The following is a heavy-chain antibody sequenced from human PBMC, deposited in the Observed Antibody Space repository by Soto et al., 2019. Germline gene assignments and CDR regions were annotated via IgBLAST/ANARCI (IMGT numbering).Heavy chain of an antibody. CDR1: GASISSGGYS. D-gene: IGHD3-10*01. Sequence: PSETLFLTCTFSGASISSGGYSWSWIRQPPGKGLEWIGYIYHSGSTYYNPSLKSRVTISVDRSKNQFSLKLSSVTAADTAVYYCARENNVLPGGYFDYWGQGTLVTVSS. CDR3: ARENNVLPGGYFDY. J-gene: IGHJ4*02. CDR2: IYHSGST. V-gene: IGHV4-30-2*01.